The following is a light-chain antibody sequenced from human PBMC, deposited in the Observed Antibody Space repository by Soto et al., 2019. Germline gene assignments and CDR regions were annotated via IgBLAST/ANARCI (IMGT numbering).Light chain of an antibody. CDR3: SSYTSSSNLGV. CDR2: EVN. Sequence: QSVLTQPASVSGSPGQSITISCTGTSSDVGGYNYVSWYQQYPGKAPKLMIYEVNNRPSGVSNRFSGSKSGNTASLTISGLQAEDEADYYCSSYTSSSNLGVFGGGTKLTVL. V-gene: IGLV2-14*01. J-gene: IGLJ3*02. CDR1: SSDVGGYNY.